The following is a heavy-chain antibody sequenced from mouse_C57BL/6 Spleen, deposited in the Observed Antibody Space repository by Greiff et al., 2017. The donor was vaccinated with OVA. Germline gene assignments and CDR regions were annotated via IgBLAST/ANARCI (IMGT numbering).Heavy chain of an antibody. Sequence: VQLQQSGAELARPGASVKLSCKASGYTFTSYGISWVKQRTGQGLEWIGEIYPRSGNTYYNEKFKGKATLTVDTSSSTAYMELHSLTSEDSAVYFCAKADGYPLGYWGQGTTLTVSS. CDR2: IYPRSGNT. CDR3: AKADGYPLGY. V-gene: IGHV1-81*01. CDR1: GYTFTSYG. J-gene: IGHJ2*01. D-gene: IGHD2-3*01.